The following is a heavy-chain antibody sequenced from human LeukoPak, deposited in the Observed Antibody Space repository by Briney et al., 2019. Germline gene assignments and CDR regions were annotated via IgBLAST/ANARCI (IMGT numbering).Heavy chain of an antibody. CDR3: ASHDGYYYDSSGWFDY. CDR2: IYYSGTT. CDR1: GGSISSSSYY. D-gene: IGHD3-22*01. J-gene: IGHJ4*02. V-gene: IGHV4-39*02. Sequence: SETLSLTCTASGGSISSSSYYWGWLRQPPGKGLEWFISIYYSGTTYSNVSLKSPVTISVDTSKNYFSLKLGSATDTDTAVCYCASHDGYYYDSSGWFDYWGQGTLVTVS.